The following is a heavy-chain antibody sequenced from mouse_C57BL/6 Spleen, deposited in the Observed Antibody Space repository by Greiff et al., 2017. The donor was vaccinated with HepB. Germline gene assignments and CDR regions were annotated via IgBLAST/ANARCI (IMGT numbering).Heavy chain of an antibody. J-gene: IGHJ3*01. Sequence: EVKLVESGGGLVKPGGSLKLSCAASGFTFSSYTMSWVRQTPEKRLEWVATISGGGGNTYYPDSVKGRFTISRDNAKNTLYLQMSSLRSEDTALYYCARSSYDYDGGFFAYWGQGTLVTVSA. CDR1: GFTFSSYT. D-gene: IGHD2-4*01. V-gene: IGHV5-9*01. CDR3: ARSSYDYDGGFFAY. CDR2: ISGGGGNT.